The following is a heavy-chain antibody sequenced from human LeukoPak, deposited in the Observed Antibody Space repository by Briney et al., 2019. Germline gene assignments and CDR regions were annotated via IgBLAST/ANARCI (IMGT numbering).Heavy chain of an antibody. CDR1: GGTFSSYA. CDR2: IIPIFGTA. V-gene: IGHV1-69*13. Sequence: ASVKVSCKASGGTFSSYAISWVRQAPGQGLEWMVGIIPIFGTANYAQKFQGRVTITADESTSTAYMELSSLRSEDTAVYYCASPNSSGWLRAAFDIWGQGTMVTVSS. CDR3: ASPNSSGWLRAAFDI. J-gene: IGHJ3*02. D-gene: IGHD6-19*01.